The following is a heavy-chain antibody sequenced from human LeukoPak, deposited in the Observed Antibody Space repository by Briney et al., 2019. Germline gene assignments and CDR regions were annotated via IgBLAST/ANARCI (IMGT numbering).Heavy chain of an antibody. J-gene: IGHJ6*02. V-gene: IGHV3-30*18. CDR1: GFTFSSYG. CDR2: ISYDGSNK. D-gene: IGHD2-15*01. Sequence: GGSLRLSCAASGFTFSSYGMHWVRQAPGKGLEWVAVISYDGSNKYYADSVKGRFTISRDNSKNTLYLQMNSLRAEDTAVYYCAKVLRRYCSGGSCYGMDVWDQGTTVTVSS. CDR3: AKVLRRYCSGGSCYGMDV.